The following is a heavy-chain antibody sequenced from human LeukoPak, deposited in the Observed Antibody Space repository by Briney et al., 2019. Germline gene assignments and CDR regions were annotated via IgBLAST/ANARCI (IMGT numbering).Heavy chain of an antibody. CDR3: ARWTNVGKYYYYYGMDV. CDR2: INHSGST. V-gene: IGHV4-34*01. Sequence: SETLSLTCTVSGGPISGYYWSWIRQPPGKGLEWIGEINHSGSTNYNPSLKSRVTISVDTSKNQFSLKLSSVTAADTAVYYCARWTNVGKYYYYYGMDVWGQGTTVTVSS. CDR1: GGPISGYY. D-gene: IGHD2-8*01. J-gene: IGHJ6*02.